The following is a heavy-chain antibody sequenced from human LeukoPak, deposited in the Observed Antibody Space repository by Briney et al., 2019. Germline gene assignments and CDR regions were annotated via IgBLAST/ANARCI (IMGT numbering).Heavy chain of an antibody. J-gene: IGHJ3*02. V-gene: IGHV5-51*01. D-gene: IGHD3-10*01. CDR2: IYPGDSDT. CDR1: GYTFTSSW. Sequence: GESLKISCQGSGYTFTSSWIGWVRQMPGKGLEWVGIIYPGDSDTKYSPSFQGQVTISADKSISTAYLQWSSLKASDTAIYYCAKSGVTSVAFDIWGQGTRVTVSS. CDR3: AKSGVTSVAFDI.